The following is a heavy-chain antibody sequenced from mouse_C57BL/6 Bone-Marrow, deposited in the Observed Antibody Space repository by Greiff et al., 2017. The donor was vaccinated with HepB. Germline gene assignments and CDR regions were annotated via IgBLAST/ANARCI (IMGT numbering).Heavy chain of an antibody. V-gene: IGHV1-50*01. CDR1: GYTFTSYW. CDR3: AREKGGYDYDGFAY. CDR2: IDPSDSYT. J-gene: IGHJ3*01. D-gene: IGHD2-4*01. Sequence: QVQLQQSGAELVKPGASVKLSCKASGYTFTSYWMQWVKQRPGQGLEWIGEIDPSDSYTNYNQKFKGKATLTVDTSSSTAYMQLSSLTSEDSAVYYCAREKGGYDYDGFAYWGQGTLVTVSA.